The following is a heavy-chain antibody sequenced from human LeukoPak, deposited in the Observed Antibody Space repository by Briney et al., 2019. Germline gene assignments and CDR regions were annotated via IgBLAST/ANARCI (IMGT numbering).Heavy chain of an antibody. J-gene: IGHJ4*02. D-gene: IGHD3-22*01. CDR2: IYTSGST. V-gene: IGHV4-61*02. CDR3: ARQSWSCGYYYGLNFDY. CDR1: GGSITSGGYY. Sequence: SETLSLTCTVSGGSITSGGYYWSWVRQPAGKGLEWIGRIYTSGSTNYNPSLKSRVTISLDTSENQFSLKLSSVTAADTATYYCARQSWSCGYYYGLNFDYWGQGTLVTVSS.